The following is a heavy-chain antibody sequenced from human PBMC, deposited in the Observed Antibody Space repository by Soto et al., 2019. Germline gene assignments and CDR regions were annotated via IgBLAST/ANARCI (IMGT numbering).Heavy chain of an antibody. V-gene: IGHV6-1*01. Sequence: SQTLSLTCAISGDSVSDNSAAWNWIRQSPSRGLEWLGRTYYRSKWYNDYAVSVKSRITVTPATSKNQFSLHLNSVTPEDTAVYYRAREFPYYVSSESYLDYWGLGALVTVSS. D-gene: IGHD3-16*01. CDR3: AREFPYYVSSESYLDY. J-gene: IGHJ4*02. CDR2: TYYRSKWYN. CDR1: GDSVSDNSAA.